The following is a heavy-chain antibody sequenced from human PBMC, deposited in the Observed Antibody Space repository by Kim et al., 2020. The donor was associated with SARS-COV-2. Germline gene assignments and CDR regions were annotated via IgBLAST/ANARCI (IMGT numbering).Heavy chain of an antibody. CDR2: ISGSGGST. D-gene: IGHD1-26*01. CDR1: GFTFSSYA. Sequence: GGSLRLSCAASGFTFSSYAMSWVRQAPGKGLEWVSAISGSGGSTYYADSVKGRFTISRDNSKNTLYLQMNSLRAEDTAVYYCAKDRGVSIVGATAPIDYWGQGTLVTVSS. CDR3: AKDRGVSIVGATAPIDY. J-gene: IGHJ4*02. V-gene: IGHV3-23*01.